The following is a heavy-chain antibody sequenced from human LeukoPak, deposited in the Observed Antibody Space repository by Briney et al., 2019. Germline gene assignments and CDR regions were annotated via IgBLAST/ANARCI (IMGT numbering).Heavy chain of an antibody. D-gene: IGHD2-2*01. CDR2: IIPIFGIT. CDR1: GGTFIRYA. V-gene: IGHV1-69*17. Sequence: SVKVSCKASGGTFIRYAISWVRQAPGQNLEWMGGIIPIFGITTDAQKFQGRVTITADKSTSTAYMELSNLRSEDTAVYYCARVGPPHIVVVAAGFYNYAMDVWGQGTTVTVSS. J-gene: IGHJ6*02. CDR3: ARVGPPHIVVVAAGFYNYAMDV.